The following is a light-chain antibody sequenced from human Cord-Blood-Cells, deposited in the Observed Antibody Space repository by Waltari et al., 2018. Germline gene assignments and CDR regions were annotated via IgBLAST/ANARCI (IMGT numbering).Light chain of an antibody. CDR2: LNSDGSH. J-gene: IGLJ3*02. V-gene: IGLV4-69*01. CDR1: SGHSSYA. CDR3: QTWGTGIQV. Sequence: QLVLTQSPSASASLGASVKLTCTLSSGHSSYAIAWHQQQPEKGPRYLMKLNSDGSHSKGDGMPDRFSGSSSGAERYLTISSLQSGDEADYYCQTWGTGIQVFGGGTKLTVL.